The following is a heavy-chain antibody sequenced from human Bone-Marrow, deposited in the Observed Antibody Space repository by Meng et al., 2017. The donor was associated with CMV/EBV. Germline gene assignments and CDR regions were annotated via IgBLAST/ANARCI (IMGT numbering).Heavy chain of an antibody. CDR3: AREHCSSTSCYFAFDI. Sequence: GESLKISCAASGFTFSSYSMNWVRQAPGKGLEWVSSISSSSSYIYYADSVKGRFTISRDNAKNSLYLQMNSLRAEDTAVYYCAREHCSSTSCYFAFDIWGQGTRVTVSS. V-gene: IGHV3-21*01. D-gene: IGHD2-2*01. CDR2: ISSSSSYI. J-gene: IGHJ3*02. CDR1: GFTFSSYS.